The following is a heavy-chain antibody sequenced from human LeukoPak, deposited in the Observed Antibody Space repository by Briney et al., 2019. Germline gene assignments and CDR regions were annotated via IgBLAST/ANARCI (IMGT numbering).Heavy chain of an antibody. Sequence: SQTLSLTCTVSGGSISSGSYYWSWIRQPAGNGLEWIGRIYTSGSTNYNPSLKSRVTISVDTSKNQFSLKLSSVTAADTAVYYCARTLGGQQPAGWFDPWGQGTLVTVSS. J-gene: IGHJ5*02. CDR2: IYTSGST. D-gene: IGHD1-14*01. V-gene: IGHV4-61*02. CDR3: ARTLGGQQPAGWFDP. CDR1: GGSISSGSYY.